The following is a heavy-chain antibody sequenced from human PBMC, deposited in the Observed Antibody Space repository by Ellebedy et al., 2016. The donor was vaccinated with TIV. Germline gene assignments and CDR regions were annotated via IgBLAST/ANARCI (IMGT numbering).Heavy chain of an antibody. D-gene: IGHD6-6*01. J-gene: IGHJ6*03. V-gene: IGHV3-23*01. CDR2: ISGSGGST. CDR3: ARGADSSTSSYYYYYMDV. CDR1: GFTLRSYA. Sequence: GESLKISXAASGFTLRSYAMSWVRQAPGKGLEWVSIISGSGGSTDYADSVKGRFTISRDNSKNTLYLQMNSLRAEDTAVYYCARGADSSTSSYYYYYMDVWGKGTTVTVSS.